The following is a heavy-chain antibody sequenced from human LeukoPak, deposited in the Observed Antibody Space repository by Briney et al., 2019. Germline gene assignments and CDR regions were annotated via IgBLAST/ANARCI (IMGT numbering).Heavy chain of an antibody. CDR2: IIPIFGTA. Sequence: ASVKVSCKASGGTFSSYAISWVRQAPGQGLEWMGGIIPIFGTANYAQKLQGRVTMTTDTSTSTAYMELRSLRSDDTAVYYCARSVIIYDFWSGYSHYYYYMDVWGKGTTVTVSS. J-gene: IGHJ6*03. CDR1: GGTFSSYA. V-gene: IGHV1-69*05. CDR3: ARSVIIYDFWSGYSHYYYYMDV. D-gene: IGHD3-3*01.